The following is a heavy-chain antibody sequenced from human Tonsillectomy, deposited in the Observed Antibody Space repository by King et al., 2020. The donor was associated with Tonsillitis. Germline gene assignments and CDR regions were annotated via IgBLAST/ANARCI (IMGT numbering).Heavy chain of an antibody. CDR1: GGSISSYY. V-gene: IGHV4-4*07. J-gene: IGHJ4*02. D-gene: IGHD3-22*01. Sequence: VQLQESGPGLVKPSETLSLTCTVSGGSISSYYWTWIRQPAGKGLEWIGRIYFSGSTNYNPSLKSRVTMSVDTSKSQFSLKLTSVTAADTAVYYCAREGGYYLDPSGYYYDYFDFWGQGTLVTVSS. CDR2: IYFSGST. CDR3: AREGGYYLDPSGYYYDYFDF.